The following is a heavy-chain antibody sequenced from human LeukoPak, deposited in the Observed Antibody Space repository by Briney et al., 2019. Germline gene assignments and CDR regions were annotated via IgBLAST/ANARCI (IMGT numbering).Heavy chain of an antibody. CDR2: IRHSGST. V-gene: IGHV4-38-2*02. CDR1: GYSISSGYY. D-gene: IGHD3-10*01. CDR3: ARGGDKFDY. J-gene: IGHJ4*02. Sequence: SETLSLTCTVSGYSISSGYYWGWIRQPSGKGLEWIGTIRHSGSTDYYPSLKSRVTISLDTSKNQFSLKLSSVTAADTAVYYCARGGDKFDYWGQGTLVIVSS.